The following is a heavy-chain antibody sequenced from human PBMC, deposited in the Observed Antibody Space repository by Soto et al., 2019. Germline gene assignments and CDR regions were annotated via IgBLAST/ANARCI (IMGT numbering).Heavy chain of an antibody. CDR1: GFTFSSYG. CDR2: ISYDGSNK. V-gene: IGHV3-30*18. D-gene: IGHD4-4*01. J-gene: IGHJ3*02. Sequence: GGSLRLSCAASGFTFSSYGMHWVRQAPGKGLEWVAVISYDGSNKYYADSVKGRFTISRDNSKNTLYLQMNSLRAEDTAVYYCAKASGVEMATVPHAFDIWGQGTMVTVSS. CDR3: AKASGVEMATVPHAFDI.